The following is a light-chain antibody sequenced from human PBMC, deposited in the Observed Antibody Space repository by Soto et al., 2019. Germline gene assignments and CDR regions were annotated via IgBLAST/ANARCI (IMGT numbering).Light chain of an antibody. CDR1: NSDIGIYDF. Sequence: QSVLTQPASVSGTPGQSITTSCTGSNSDIGIYDFVSWYQHHPGRAPKLIVSAVSHRPSGVSNRFSGSKSGNTASLTISGLQSEEEADYYCISYTSDDVRYVFASGTKVTV. J-gene: IGLJ1*01. V-gene: IGLV2-14*01. CDR2: AVS. CDR3: ISYTSDDVRYV.